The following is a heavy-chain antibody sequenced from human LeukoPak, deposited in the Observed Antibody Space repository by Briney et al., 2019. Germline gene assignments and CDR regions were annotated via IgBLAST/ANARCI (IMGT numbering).Heavy chain of an antibody. J-gene: IGHJ6*02. CDR1: GFTFSNYA. D-gene: IGHD5-12*01. Sequence: GRSLRLSCVASGFTFSNYAMHWVRQAPGKGLEWVASINHNGNVNYYVDSVKGRFTISRDNAKNSLYLQMSNLRAEDTAVYFCARGGGLDVWGQGATVTVSS. CDR3: ARGGGLDV. V-gene: IGHV3-7*03. CDR2: INHNGNVN.